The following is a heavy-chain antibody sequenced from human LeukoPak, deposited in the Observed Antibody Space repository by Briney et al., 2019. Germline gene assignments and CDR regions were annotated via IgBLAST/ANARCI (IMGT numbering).Heavy chain of an antibody. CDR1: GFTFSDYS. CDR3: ARSKSVSNYKGMDV. V-gene: IGHV3-21*01. CDR2: ISSSSDYI. D-gene: IGHD5/OR15-5a*01. Sequence: GGSLRLSCPASGFTFSDYSMSWVRQAPGKGLEWVSSISSSSDYIYYADSVKGRFTISRDNARNSLYLQMNSLRAEDTAVYYCARSKSVSNYKGMDVWGQGTTVTVSS. J-gene: IGHJ6*02.